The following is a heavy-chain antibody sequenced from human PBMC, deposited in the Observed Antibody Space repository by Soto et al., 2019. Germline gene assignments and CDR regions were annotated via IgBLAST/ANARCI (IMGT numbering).Heavy chain of an antibody. CDR3: ETGANRRGYSYGIDY. D-gene: IGHD5-18*01. CDR2: ISPKSGGT. J-gene: IGHJ4*02. V-gene: IGHV1-2*02. Sequence: ASVKVSCKASGYTFIDYYMHWVRQAPGQGFEWMGRISPKSGGTNYAQKFQGRVTMTWDTSLNTAYMELSSLISEDTAVYYCETGANRRGYSYGIDYWGQGTLVTVSS. CDR1: GYTFIDYY.